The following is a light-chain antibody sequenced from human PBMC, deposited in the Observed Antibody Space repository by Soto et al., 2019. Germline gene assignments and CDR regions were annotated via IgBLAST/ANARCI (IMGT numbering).Light chain of an antibody. CDR3: GSYRSGSSHV. CDR1: NSDVGGYNY. CDR2: DVS. J-gene: IGLJ1*01. V-gene: IGLV2-14*03. Sequence: QSALTQPASVSGSPGQSITISCTGTNSDVGGYNYVSWYQHHPGKAPKLMIYDVSDRPSGVSNRFSGSKSGNTASLTISGLQAEDEADYYCGSYRSGSSHVFGTGTKLTVL.